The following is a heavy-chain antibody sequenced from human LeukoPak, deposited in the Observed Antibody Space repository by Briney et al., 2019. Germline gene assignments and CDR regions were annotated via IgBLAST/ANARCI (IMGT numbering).Heavy chain of an antibody. V-gene: IGHV4-30-4*01. CDR3: ARPYYYDSRIDP. J-gene: IGHJ5*02. CDR1: GGSISSGDHS. Sequence: SQTLSLTCTVSGGSISSGDHSWSWIRQPPGKGLEWIAYMYYSGSTYYNPSLKSRVTMSADTSKNQLSLRLSSVTAADTAVYYCARPYYYDSRIDPWGQGILVTVSS. CDR2: MYYSGST. D-gene: IGHD3-22*01.